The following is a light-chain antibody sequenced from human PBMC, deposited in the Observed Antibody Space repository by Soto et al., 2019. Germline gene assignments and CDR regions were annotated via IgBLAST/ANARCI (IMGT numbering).Light chain of an antibody. CDR1: SSYVGGYNY. V-gene: IGLV2-14*01. J-gene: IGLJ1*01. Sequence: QSVLTQPASVSGSPGQSITISCTGTSSYVGGYNYVSWYQQHPGKAPKLMIYDVSNRPSGVSNRFSGSKSGNTASLTISGLQAEDEADCYCSSYTSSSTYVFGTGTKVTVL. CDR2: DVS. CDR3: SSYTSSSTYV.